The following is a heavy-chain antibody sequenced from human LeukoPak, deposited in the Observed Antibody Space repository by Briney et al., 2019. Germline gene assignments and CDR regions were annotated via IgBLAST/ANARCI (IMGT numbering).Heavy chain of an antibody. CDR3: ARVRSGYVKY. CDR1: GGSLSSGSYY. Sequence: PSETLSLTCTVSGGSLSSGSYYWRWIRQPPGKGLEWIGYIYYSGSTNYNPSLKSRVTISVDTSKNQFSLKLSSVTAADTAVYYCARVRSGYVKYWGQGTLVTVSS. D-gene: IGHD5-12*01. CDR2: IYYSGST. J-gene: IGHJ4*02. V-gene: IGHV4-61*01.